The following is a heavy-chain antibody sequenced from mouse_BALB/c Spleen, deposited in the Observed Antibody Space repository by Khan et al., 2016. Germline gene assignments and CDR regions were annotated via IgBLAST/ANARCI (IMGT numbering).Heavy chain of an antibody. CDR3: ARTARIKY. CDR1: GYSITSGYG. CDR2: ISYSGST. Sequence: VQLQESGPGLVKPSQSLSLTCTVTGYSITSGYGWNWIRQFPGNKLEWMGYISYSGSTNYNPSFKSRISITRDTSKNQFFLQLNSVTTEYTATYYCARTARIKYWGQGTTLTVSS. J-gene: IGHJ2*01. V-gene: IGHV3-2*02. D-gene: IGHD1-2*01.